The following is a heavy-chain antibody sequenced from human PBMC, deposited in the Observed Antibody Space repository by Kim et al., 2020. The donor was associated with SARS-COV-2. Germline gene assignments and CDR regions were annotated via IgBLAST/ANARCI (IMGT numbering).Heavy chain of an antibody. Sequence: GGSLRLSCAASGFTVSSNYMSWVRQAPGKGLEWVSVIYSGGSTNYADSVKGRFTISRDNSKNTLYLQMNSLRAEDTAVYYCARDHRDCRGGGCYSFYYYGMDVWGQGTTVTVSS. CDR1: GFTVSSNY. V-gene: IGHV3-53*01. D-gene: IGHD2-15*01. CDR2: IYSGGST. CDR3: ARDHRDCRGGGCYSFYYYGMDV. J-gene: IGHJ6*02.